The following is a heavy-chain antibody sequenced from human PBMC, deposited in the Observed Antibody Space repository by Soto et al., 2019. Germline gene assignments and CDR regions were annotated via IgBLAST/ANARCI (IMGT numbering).Heavy chain of an antibody. CDR1: GFTFSSYA. J-gene: IGHJ4*02. D-gene: IGHD3-22*01. CDR3: ARGRVRYYDSSGYSNFDY. V-gene: IGHV3-30-3*01. Sequence: GGSLRLSCAASGFTFSSYAMHWVRQAPGKGLEWVAVISYDGSNKYYADSVKGRFTISRDNSKNTLYLQMNSLRAEDTAVYYCARGRVRYYDSSGYSNFDYWGQGTLVTVSS. CDR2: ISYDGSNK.